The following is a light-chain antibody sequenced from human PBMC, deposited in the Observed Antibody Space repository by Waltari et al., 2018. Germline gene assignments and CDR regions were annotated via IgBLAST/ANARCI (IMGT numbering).Light chain of an antibody. V-gene: IGKV3-15*01. CDR1: QSVSSN. J-gene: IGKJ4*01. Sequence: EIVMTQSPATLSVSPGERATLSCRASQSVSSNLAWYQQKPGQAPRLLIYGASTRATGIPARFSGSGSGTEFTLTISSLQPEDSATYYCQQYNTYPLTFGGGTKVEIK. CDR3: QQYNTYPLT. CDR2: GAS.